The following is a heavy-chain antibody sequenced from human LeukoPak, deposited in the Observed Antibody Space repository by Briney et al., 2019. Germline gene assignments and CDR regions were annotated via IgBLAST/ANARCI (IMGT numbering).Heavy chain of an antibody. J-gene: IGHJ6*04. CDR2: IKKDGSEK. D-gene: IGHD3-10*02. CDR1: GFTFRSYE. CDR3: AELGIIMIGGV. V-gene: IGHV3-7*01. Sequence: PGGSLRLSCAASGFTFRSYEMTWVRQAPGKGLEWVANIKKDGSEKYYVDSVKGRFTISRDNAKNSLYLQMNSLRAEDTAVYYCAELGIIMIGGVWGKGTTVTISS.